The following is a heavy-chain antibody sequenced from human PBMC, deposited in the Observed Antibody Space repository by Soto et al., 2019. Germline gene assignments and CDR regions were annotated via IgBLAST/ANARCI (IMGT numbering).Heavy chain of an antibody. CDR1: GYTFTSDD. CDR3: ARDMSAAGTGWFEP. J-gene: IGHJ5*02. V-gene: IGHV1-8*01. CDR2: MKPNSGNT. Sequence: QVQLVQSGAEVKKPGASVKVSCKASGYTFTSDDINWVRQATGQGLAWMGWMKPNSGNTGYAQKFQGRVTMTRNTSISTAYTELSSRRSEDTAVIYCARDMSAAGTGWFEPWGQGTLVTVSS. D-gene: IGHD6-13*01.